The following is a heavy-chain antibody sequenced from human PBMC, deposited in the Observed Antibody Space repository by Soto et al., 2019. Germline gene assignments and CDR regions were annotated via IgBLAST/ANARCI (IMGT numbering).Heavy chain of an antibody. CDR3: ARYVVVPAAIPELDYYYYGMDV. J-gene: IGHJ6*02. Sequence: PGESLKISCQGSGYSFTSYWISWVRQMPGKGLEWMGRIDPSDSYTNYRPSFRGHVTISADKSISTAYLQWSSLKASDTAMYYCARYVVVPAAIPELDYYYYGMDVWGQGTTVTVSS. CDR2: IDPSDSYT. D-gene: IGHD2-2*02. CDR1: GYSFTSYW. V-gene: IGHV5-10-1*01.